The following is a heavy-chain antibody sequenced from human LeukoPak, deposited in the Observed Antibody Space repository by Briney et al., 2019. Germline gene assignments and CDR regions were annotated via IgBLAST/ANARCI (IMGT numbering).Heavy chain of an antibody. D-gene: IGHD3-3*01. CDR2: IIPIFGTA. Sequence: SVKVSCKASGGTFSSYAISWVRQAPGQGLEWMGGIIPIFGTANYAQKFQGRVTLTTDDSTSTAYMELSSLRSEDTAVYYCARSYDFWSGYYTGLGDAFDIWGHGTMVTVSS. J-gene: IGHJ3*02. V-gene: IGHV1-69*05. CDR3: ARSYDFWSGYYTGLGDAFDI. CDR1: GGTFSSYA.